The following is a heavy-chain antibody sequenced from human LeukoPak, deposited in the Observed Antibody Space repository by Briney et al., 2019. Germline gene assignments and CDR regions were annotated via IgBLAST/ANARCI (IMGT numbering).Heavy chain of an antibody. CDR3: ARAQSGLWFYFDY. Sequence: GGSLRLSCAASGFTFSSYAMHWVRQAPGKGLEYVSAISSNGGSTYYADSVKGRFTISRDNSKNTLYLQMGSLIAEDMAVYYCARAQSGLWFYFDYWGQGTLVTVSS. D-gene: IGHD5-18*01. J-gene: IGHJ4*02. V-gene: IGHV3-64*02. CDR2: ISSNGGST. CDR1: GFTFSSYA.